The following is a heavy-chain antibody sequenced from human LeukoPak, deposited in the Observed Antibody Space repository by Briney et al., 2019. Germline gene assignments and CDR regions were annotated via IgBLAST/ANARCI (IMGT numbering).Heavy chain of an antibody. V-gene: IGHV3-48*01. CDR3: ARDSSSFPNYFDY. Sequence: PGGSLRLSCAASGFPLSSYSINWVRQAPGKGLEWVSYINIDSITVNYADSVKGRFTISRDNSKNTLYLQMSSLRAEDTAVYYCARDSSSFPNYFDYWGQGTLVTVSS. CDR1: GFPLSSYS. D-gene: IGHD3-3*02. CDR2: INIDSITV. J-gene: IGHJ4*02.